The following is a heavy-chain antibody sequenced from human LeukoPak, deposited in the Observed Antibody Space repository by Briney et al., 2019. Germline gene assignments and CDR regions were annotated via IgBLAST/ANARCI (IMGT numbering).Heavy chain of an antibody. CDR1: GFTFSSYA. D-gene: IGHD3-16*02. V-gene: IGHV3-23*01. CDR2: ISGSSGST. J-gene: IGHJ4*02. CDR3: ATEDYDYVWGSYRSLFDY. Sequence: GGSLRLSCAASGFTFSSYAMSWVRQAPGKGLEWVSAISGSSGSTYYADSVKGRFTISRDNSKNTLYLQMNSLRAEDTAVYYCATEDYDYVWGSYRSLFDYWGQGTLVTVSS.